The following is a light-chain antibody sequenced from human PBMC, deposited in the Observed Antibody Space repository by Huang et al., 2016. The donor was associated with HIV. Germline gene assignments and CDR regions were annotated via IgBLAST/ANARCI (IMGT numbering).Light chain of an antibody. J-gene: IGKJ2*01. CDR1: QGVSSN. V-gene: IGKV3-15*01. Sequence: EMVMTQSPDTLVVSPGERATLSCRASQGVSSNVARYQQKPGQAPRRLIHGASSRVSGSPARFSGSGSETDLNLTIRRIQSEDSAVYYCQQYNKWPRTFGQGTKLEIK. CDR2: GAS. CDR3: QQYNKWPRT.